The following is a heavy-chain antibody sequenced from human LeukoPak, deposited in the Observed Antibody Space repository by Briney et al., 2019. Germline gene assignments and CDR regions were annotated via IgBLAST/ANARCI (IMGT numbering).Heavy chain of an antibody. V-gene: IGHV1-69*13. Sequence: ASVKVPCKASGCTFSSYAISWVRQAPGQGLKWMGGIIPIFGTANYAQKFQGRVTITADESTSTAYMELSSLRSEDTAVYYCARGPRYYYDSSDLPRRFDPWGQGTLVTVSS. CDR2: IIPIFGTA. J-gene: IGHJ5*02. D-gene: IGHD3-22*01. CDR3: ARGPRYYYDSSDLPRRFDP. CDR1: GCTFSSYA.